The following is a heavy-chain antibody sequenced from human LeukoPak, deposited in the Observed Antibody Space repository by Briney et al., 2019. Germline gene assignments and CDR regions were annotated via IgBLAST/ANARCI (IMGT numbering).Heavy chain of an antibody. V-gene: IGHV3-64*01. CDR1: GFTFSSYA. Sequence: PGGSLRLSCAASGFTFSSYAMHWVRQAPGKGLEYVSAISSNGGSTYYANSVKGRFTISRDNSKNTLYLQMGSLRAEDMAVYYCARGVSTPNGMDVWGQGTTVTVSS. J-gene: IGHJ6*02. CDR3: ARGVSTPNGMDV. CDR2: ISSNGGST.